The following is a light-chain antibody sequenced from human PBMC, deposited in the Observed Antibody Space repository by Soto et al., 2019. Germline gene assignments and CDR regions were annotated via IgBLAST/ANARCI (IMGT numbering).Light chain of an antibody. V-gene: IGKV3-11*01. J-gene: IGKJ1*01. CDR2: DAS. CDR3: QQRTT. Sequence: IVLTQSPATLSLSPGERATPSCRASQSVSSYLAWYQQKPGQAPRLLIYDASNRATGIPARFSGSGSGTDFTLTNSSQEPEDFAVYYCQQRTTFGEGTKVDIK. CDR1: QSVSSY.